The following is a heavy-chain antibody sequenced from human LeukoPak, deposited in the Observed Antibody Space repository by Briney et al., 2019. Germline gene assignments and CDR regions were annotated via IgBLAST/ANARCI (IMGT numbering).Heavy chain of an antibody. CDR1: GGSASGYY. D-gene: IGHD3-3*01. CDR3: ARIPLYFLEPFDY. J-gene: IGHJ4*02. Sequence: SETLSLTCAVYGGSASGYYWSWIRQPPGKGLEGIGEISHRGRTNYTPALKGRVTMSVDTPKNQFALKVNSVTAAHTAAYYCARIPLYFLEPFDYWGQGILVTVSS. CDR2: ISHRGRT. V-gene: IGHV4-34*01.